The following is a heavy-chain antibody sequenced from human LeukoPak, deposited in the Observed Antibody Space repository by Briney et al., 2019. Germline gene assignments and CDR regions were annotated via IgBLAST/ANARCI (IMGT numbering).Heavy chain of an antibody. V-gene: IGHV4-4*07. D-gene: IGHD3-10*01. CDR3: ARDSGTTGEVKFDP. CDR1: GGSISRSY. J-gene: IGHJ5*02. Sequence: SETLSLTCTVSGGSISRSYWSWMRQPAGKGPEWIGRIYGSGTITYNPSLESRVTMSVDTSKNQFSLKLRSVTAADTAVYYCARDSGTTGEVKFDPWGQGTLVTVSS. CDR2: IYGSGTI.